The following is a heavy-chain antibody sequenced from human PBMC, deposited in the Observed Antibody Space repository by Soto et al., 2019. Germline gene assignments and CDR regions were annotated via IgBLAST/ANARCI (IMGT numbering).Heavy chain of an antibody. Sequence: GSGPTLVNPTQTLTLTCSFSGFSLSVYGVRVIWFRQPPGETLEWLALIHWNDDKRYSPYLKSRLTITKDTSKNQVVLTLTNLDPLDTGTYLCAHTKDSSGFLTSWGQGILVTVSS. D-gene: IGHD3-22*01. CDR1: GFSLSVYGVR. CDR3: AHTKDSSGFLTS. V-gene: IGHV2-5*01. CDR2: IHWNDDK. J-gene: IGHJ5*02.